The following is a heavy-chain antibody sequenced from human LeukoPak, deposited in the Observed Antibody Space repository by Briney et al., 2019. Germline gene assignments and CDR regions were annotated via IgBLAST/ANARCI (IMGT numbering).Heavy chain of an antibody. D-gene: IGHD7-27*01. J-gene: IGHJ4*02. CDR3: ARFSPRAMGNYLDF. CDR1: GASVSSIGYS. Sequence: PSETLSLTCGVSGASVSSIGYSWSWIRQPPGRGLEWIGYIYPRGSTYYNPSLKSRVILSLDKSANQFSLNLSSVTAADTAVYYCARFSPRAMGNYLDFWGQGTLVTVSS. V-gene: IGHV4-30-2*01. CDR2: IYPRGST.